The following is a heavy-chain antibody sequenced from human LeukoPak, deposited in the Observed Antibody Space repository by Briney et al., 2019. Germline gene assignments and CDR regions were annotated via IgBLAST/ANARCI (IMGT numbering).Heavy chain of an antibody. CDR2: IYYSGDT. V-gene: IGHV4-39*01. D-gene: IGHD6-19*01. CDR3: ARHQWHYYYYMGV. Sequence: KPSETLSLTCTVSGGSISSSSCCWGWMRQPPGKGLEWIGSIYYSGDTYYNPSLKSRRVTISVDTSKYQFSLGLSSVTAADPGVYYCARHQWHYYYYMGVWGKGSTVTVSS. J-gene: IGHJ6*03. CDR1: GGSISSSSCC.